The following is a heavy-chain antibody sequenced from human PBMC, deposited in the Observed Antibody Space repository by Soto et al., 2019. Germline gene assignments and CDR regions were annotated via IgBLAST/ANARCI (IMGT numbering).Heavy chain of an antibody. D-gene: IGHD3-10*01. CDR3: ARSYYGSGTQSYYYYGMDV. CDR1: GGTFSSYA. CDR2: IIPIFGTA. V-gene: IGHV1-69*13. J-gene: IGHJ6*02. Sequence: SVKVSCKASGGTFSSYAISWVRQAPGQGLEWMGGIIPIFGTANYAQKFQGRVTITADESTSTAYMELSSLRSEDTAVYYCARSYYGSGTQSYYYYGMDVWGQGTTVTVSS.